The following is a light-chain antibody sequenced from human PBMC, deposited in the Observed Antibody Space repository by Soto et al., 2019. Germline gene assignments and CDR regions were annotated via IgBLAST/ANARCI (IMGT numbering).Light chain of an antibody. J-gene: IGKJ5*01. CDR2: TAS. CDR1: QSISSY. V-gene: IGKV1-39*01. CDR3: QQSYSTPIT. Sequence: DIQMTQSPSSLSAYVGDRVTITCRASQSISSYLNWYQQKPGKAPKLLIYTASSLQSGVPSRFSGSGSGTDFTLTISSLQPEDFATYYCQQSYSTPITFGQGTRLAIK.